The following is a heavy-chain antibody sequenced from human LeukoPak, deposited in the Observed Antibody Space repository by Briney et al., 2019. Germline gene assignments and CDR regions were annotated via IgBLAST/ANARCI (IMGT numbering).Heavy chain of an antibody. J-gene: IGHJ4*02. D-gene: IGHD2-8*01. Sequence: GGSLRLSCAASGFTFSSYSMNWVRQAPGKGLEWVSSISSTSIYKYYADSVKGRFTISRDNAKDSLFLQTNSLRAEDTAIYYCARDPRIYCTNGICRDDYFDNWGQGTLVTVSS. CDR1: GFTFSSYS. CDR3: ARDPRIYCTNGICRDDYFDN. V-gene: IGHV3-21*01. CDR2: ISSTSIYK.